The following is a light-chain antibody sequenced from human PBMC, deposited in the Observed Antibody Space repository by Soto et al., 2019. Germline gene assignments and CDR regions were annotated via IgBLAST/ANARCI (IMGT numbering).Light chain of an antibody. V-gene: IGKV3D-20*01. CDR3: QQYGSSPST. CDR1: QSVSSNY. J-gene: IGKJ5*01. CDR2: DAS. Sequence: EIVLTQSPATLSLSPGESATLSCGASQSVSSNYLAWDQQTPGLAPRLLIFDASNRTTCIPERFSGSGSATDFTLTIRRLETEDIAVYYFQQYGSSPSTFGHGTRLDIK.